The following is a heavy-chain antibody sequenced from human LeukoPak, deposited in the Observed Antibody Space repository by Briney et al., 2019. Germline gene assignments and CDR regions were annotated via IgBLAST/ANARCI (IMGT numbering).Heavy chain of an antibody. Sequence: SETLSLTCAVYGGSFSGYYWSWIRQPPGKGLEWIGEINHSGSTNYNPSLKSRVTISVDTSKNQFSLKLSSVTAADTAVYYCARAIPHYDYVWGSYRSGRSYFDYWGQGTLVTVSS. D-gene: IGHD3-16*02. CDR1: GGSFSGYY. CDR3: ARAIPHYDYVWGSYRSGRSYFDY. CDR2: INHSGST. J-gene: IGHJ4*02. V-gene: IGHV4-34*01.